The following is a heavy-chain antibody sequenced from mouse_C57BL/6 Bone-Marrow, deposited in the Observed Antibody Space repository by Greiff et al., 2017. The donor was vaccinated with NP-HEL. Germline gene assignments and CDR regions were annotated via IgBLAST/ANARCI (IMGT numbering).Heavy chain of an antibody. D-gene: IGHD2-4*01. CDR3: ARGGYDYDWYFDV. CDR2: INPYNGGT. Sequence: EVQLQQSGPVLVKPGASVKMSCKASGYTFTDYYMNWVKQSHGKSLEWIGVINPYNGGTSYNQKFKGKATLTVDKSSSTAYMELNSLTSEDSAVYYCARGGYDYDWYFDVWGTGTTVTVSS. V-gene: IGHV1-19*01. J-gene: IGHJ1*03. CDR1: GYTFTDYY.